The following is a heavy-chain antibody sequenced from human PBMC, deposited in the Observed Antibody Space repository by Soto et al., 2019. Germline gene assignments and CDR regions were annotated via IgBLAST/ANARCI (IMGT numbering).Heavy chain of an antibody. V-gene: IGHV1-69*01. D-gene: IGHD6-13*01. CDR1: GGTFSSYA. CDR2: IIPIFGTA. Sequence: QVQLVQSGAEVKKPGSSVKVSCKASGGTFSSYAISWVRQAPGQGLEWMGGIIPIFGTANYAQKFQGRVTITADESKSTAYMELSSLRSEDTAVYYCAREGIAAAGTHYYYYYGMDVWGQGTTVTVSS. CDR3: AREGIAAAGTHYYYYYGMDV. J-gene: IGHJ6*02.